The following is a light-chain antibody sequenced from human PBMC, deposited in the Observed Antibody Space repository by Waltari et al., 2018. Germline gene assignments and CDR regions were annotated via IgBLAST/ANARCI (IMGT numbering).Light chain of an antibody. CDR2: AAS. V-gene: IGKV3-20*01. CDR1: QRVCRSR. CDR3: QQFASSVMYT. J-gene: IGKJ2*01. Sequence: RASQRVCRSRRAWYVHKAGQSPRLVIYAASVRATGIPDRFSGSGSGTDFSLTISRVEPEDSAVYYCQQFASSVMYTFGQGTKVEI.